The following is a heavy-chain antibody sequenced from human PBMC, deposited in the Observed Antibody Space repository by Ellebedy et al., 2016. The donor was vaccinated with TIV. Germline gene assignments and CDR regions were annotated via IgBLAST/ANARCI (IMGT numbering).Heavy chain of an antibody. CDR1: GFTFSDYY. D-gene: IGHD2-2*01. CDR2: ISSSGGTV. Sequence: GESLKISCAASGFTFSDYYMIWIRRAPGKGLECISYISSSGGTVYYADSVKGRFTISRDNAKNSLYLQMNSLRAEDTAVYYCARDTRFIDQQHNWFDPWGQGTLVTVSS. V-gene: IGHV3-11*01. CDR3: ARDTRFIDQQHNWFDP. J-gene: IGHJ5*02.